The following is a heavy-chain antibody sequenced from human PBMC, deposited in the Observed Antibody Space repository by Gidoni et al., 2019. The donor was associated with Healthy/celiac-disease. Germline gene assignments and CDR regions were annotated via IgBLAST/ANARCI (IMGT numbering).Heavy chain of an antibody. J-gene: IGHJ4*02. Sequence: EVQLVESGGGLVQPGRSLRLSCTASGFTFGDYAMSWVRQAPGKGLEWVGFIRSKAYGGTTEYAASVKGRFTISRDDSKSIAYLQMNSLKTEDTAVYYCILEQTLIDYWGQGTLVTVSS. CDR3: ILEQTLIDY. CDR1: GFTFGDYA. D-gene: IGHD6-13*01. CDR2: IRSKAYGGTT. V-gene: IGHV3-49*04.